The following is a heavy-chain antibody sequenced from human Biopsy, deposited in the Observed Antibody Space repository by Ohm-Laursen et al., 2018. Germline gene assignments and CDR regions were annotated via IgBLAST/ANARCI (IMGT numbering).Heavy chain of an antibody. V-gene: IGHV3-73*01. CDR3: TRSAGYGYDY. CDR1: GFTFSSYG. CDR2: IKKKSNNDAT. J-gene: IGHJ4*02. D-gene: IGHD5-12*01. Sequence: SLRLSCAAPGFTFSSYGMSRVRQASGRGLEWVGRIKKKSNNDATAYAESMKGRFSIFRDDSKSTSFLQMNSPKIEDTAVYFCTRSAGYGYDYWGQGILVTVSS.